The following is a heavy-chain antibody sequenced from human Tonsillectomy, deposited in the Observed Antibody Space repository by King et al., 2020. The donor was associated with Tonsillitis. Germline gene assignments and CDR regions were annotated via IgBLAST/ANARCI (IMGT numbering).Heavy chain of an antibody. CDR1: GYIFTTYW. V-gene: IGHV5-51*01. D-gene: IGHD4-11*01. J-gene: IGHJ6*03. Sequence: VQLVESGAEVKKPGESLRISCEGSGYIFTTYWIGWVRQMPGKGLEWMGIIYPGDSDTRYSPSFQGQVTISADKSITTAYLQWSSLKASDTAVYYCVRFTSNAADYCYCYVDGWGKGTTVTVSS. CDR3: VRFTSNAADYCYCYVDG. CDR2: IYPGDSDT.